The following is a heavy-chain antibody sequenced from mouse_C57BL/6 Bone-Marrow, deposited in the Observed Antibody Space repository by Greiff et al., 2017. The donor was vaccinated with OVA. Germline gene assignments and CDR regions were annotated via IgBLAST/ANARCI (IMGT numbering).Heavy chain of an antibody. Sequence: VKVVESGAELVKPGASVKISCKASGYAFSSYWMNWVKQRPGKGLEWIGQIYPGDGDTNYNGKFKGKATLTADKSSSTAYMQLSSLTSEDSAVYFCALLWLRRRAMDYWGQGTSVTVSS. D-gene: IGHD2-9*01. CDR1: GYAFSSYW. J-gene: IGHJ4*01. CDR3: ALLWLRRRAMDY. CDR2: IYPGDGDT. V-gene: IGHV1-80*01.